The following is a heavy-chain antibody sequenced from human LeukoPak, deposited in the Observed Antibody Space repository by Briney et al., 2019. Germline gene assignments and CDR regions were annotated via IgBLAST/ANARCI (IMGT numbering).Heavy chain of an antibody. Sequence: PGGSLRLSCAASRFTFSSYWMHWVRQAPGKGLVWVSRINSDGSSTSYADSVKGRFTISRDSAKNSLYLEINSLRAEDTAVYYCAREAVSSTYCGGDCSFEWGQGTLVTVSS. CDR3: AREAVSSTYCGGDCSFE. CDR1: RFTFSSYW. CDR2: INSDGSST. D-gene: IGHD2-21*02. V-gene: IGHV3-74*01. J-gene: IGHJ4*02.